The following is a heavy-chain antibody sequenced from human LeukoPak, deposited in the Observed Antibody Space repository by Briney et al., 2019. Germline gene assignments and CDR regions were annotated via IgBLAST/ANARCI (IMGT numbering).Heavy chain of an antibody. V-gene: IGHV4-61*02. CDR1: GGSISSGSYY. Sequence: KTSETLSLTCTVSGGSISSGSYYWSWIRQPAGKGLEWIGRIYTSGSTNYNPSLKSRVTISVDTSKNQFSLKLSSVTAADTAVYYCARSPERWLQLLIDYWGQGTLVTVSS. D-gene: IGHD5-24*01. CDR2: IYTSGST. CDR3: ARSPERWLQLLIDY. J-gene: IGHJ4*02.